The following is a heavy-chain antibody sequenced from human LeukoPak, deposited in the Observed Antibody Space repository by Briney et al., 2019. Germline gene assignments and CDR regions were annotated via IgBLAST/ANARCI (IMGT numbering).Heavy chain of an antibody. J-gene: IGHJ4*02. CDR2: ISSNGGST. V-gene: IGHV3-64*01. Sequence: PGGSLRLSCAASGFTFSSYAMHWVRQAPGKGLEYVSAISSNGGSTYYANSVKGRFTISRDNAKNSLYLQMNSLRAEDTAVYYCARDNPTVTSWGQGTLVTVSS. CDR1: GFTFSSYA. D-gene: IGHD4-17*01. CDR3: ARDNPTVTS.